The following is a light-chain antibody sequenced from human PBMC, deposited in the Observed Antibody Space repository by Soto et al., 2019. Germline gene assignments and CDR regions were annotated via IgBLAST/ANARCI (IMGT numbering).Light chain of an antibody. CDR3: QHYNSYSEA. J-gene: IGKJ1*01. CDR2: ATS. CDR1: QGISNC. V-gene: IGKV1-16*01. Sequence: DIQITHSPSSVSVSVEGRGTVSCRASQGISNCYKVLIYATSDLESGVPSRFSGSGSGTEFTLTISSLQSDDFATYYCQHYNSYSEAFGQGTKVDIK.